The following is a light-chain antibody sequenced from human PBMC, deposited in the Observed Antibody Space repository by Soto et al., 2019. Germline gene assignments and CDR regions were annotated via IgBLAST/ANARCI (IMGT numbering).Light chain of an antibody. Sequence: QSVLSQPPSASGTPGQRVTISCSGSSINIGSNYVYWYQQVPGTAPKLLIYSNNQRPSGVPDRFSASKSGTSASLAISGLRSEDEAGYYCATWDDSLNNPVFGGGTKLTVL. V-gene: IGLV1-47*02. J-gene: IGLJ3*02. CDR1: SINIGSNY. CDR2: SNN. CDR3: ATWDDSLNNPV.